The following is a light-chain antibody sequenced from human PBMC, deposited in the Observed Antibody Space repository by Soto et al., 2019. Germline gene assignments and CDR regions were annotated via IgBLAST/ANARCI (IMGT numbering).Light chain of an antibody. J-gene: IGKJ4*01. CDR2: DAS. CDR3: QQRSNWPLT. V-gene: IGKV3-11*01. CDR1: QSVSSY. Sequence: EIGFTQVPGGQTFSPVERETLSCQASQSVSSYLAWYQQTPGQAPRLLIYDASNRATGIPARFSGSGSGTDFTLTISSLEPEDFAVYFCQQRSNWPLTFGGGTKLDIK.